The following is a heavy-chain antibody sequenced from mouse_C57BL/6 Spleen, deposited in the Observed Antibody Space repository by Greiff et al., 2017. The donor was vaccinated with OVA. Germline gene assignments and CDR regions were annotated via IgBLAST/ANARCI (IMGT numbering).Heavy chain of an antibody. D-gene: IGHD1-1*01. CDR1: GFSLTSYG. V-gene: IGHV2-6-1*01. J-gene: IGHJ1*03. CDR2: IWSDGST. Sequence: VQVVESGPGLVAPSQSLSISCTVSGFSLTSYGVHWVRQPPGKGLEWLVVIWSDGSTTYNSALKSRLSISKDNSKSQVFLKMNSLQTDDTAMYYCARHGGSSPYWYFDVWGTGTTVTVSS. CDR3: ARHGGSSPYWYFDV.